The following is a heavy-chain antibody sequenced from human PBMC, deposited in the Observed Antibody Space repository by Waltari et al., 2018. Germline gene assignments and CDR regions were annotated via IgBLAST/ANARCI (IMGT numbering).Heavy chain of an antibody. D-gene: IGHD3-3*02. CDR3: ARWRSIAFWYFEL. CDR1: GFDIHYNY. CDR2: IYAVGDT. Sequence: EVRLVESGGDLVRPGGSLRLSCTAPGFDIHYNYMTWVRQAPGKGLEWVSVIYAVGDTYYADSVKGRFTISRDTSKNEVFLQMNDVRAEDTAVYYCARWRSIAFWYFELWGRGTLVTVSS. J-gene: IGHJ2*01. V-gene: IGHV3-66*02.